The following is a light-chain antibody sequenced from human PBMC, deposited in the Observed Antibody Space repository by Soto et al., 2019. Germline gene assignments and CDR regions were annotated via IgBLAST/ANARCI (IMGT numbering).Light chain of an antibody. J-gene: IGLJ1*01. CDR3: SSYTSSGTLV. CDR2: EVS. Sequence: QSVLTQPASVSGSPGQSITISCTGTSSDIGTYKYVSWYQQHPGKAPKLMIYEVSNRPSGVSNLFSGSKSGNTASLTISRLQAEDEADYYCSSYTSSGTLVFGTGTKLTVL. V-gene: IGLV2-14*01. CDR1: SSDIGTYKY.